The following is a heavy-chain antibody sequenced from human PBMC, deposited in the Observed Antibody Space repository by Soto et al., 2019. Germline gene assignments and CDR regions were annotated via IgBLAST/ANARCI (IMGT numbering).Heavy chain of an antibody. Sequence: QVPLVQSGAEVKKPGASVKVSCKASGYTFTSYDINWVRQATGQGLEWMGWMNPNSGNTGYAQKFQGRVTMTRNTSISTAYMELSSLRSEDTAVYYCARAHRGRAAHAYYYYYMDVCGKGTTVTVSS. V-gene: IGHV1-8*01. CDR2: MNPNSGNT. D-gene: IGHD6-13*01. J-gene: IGHJ6*03. CDR1: GYTFTSYD. CDR3: ARAHRGRAAHAYYYYYMDV.